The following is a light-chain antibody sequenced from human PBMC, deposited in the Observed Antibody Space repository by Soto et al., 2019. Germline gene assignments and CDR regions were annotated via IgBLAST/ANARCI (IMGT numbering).Light chain of an antibody. Sequence: DIQMPQSPATVSASVGDSATLTYRASQSISGWLAWFQQKPGKAPKLLIYKASSLHSGVPSRFSGSGSGTDFTLTISSLEPDDFAAYYCQQYSSYPTFGQGTKVDIK. J-gene: IGKJ1*01. V-gene: IGKV1-5*03. CDR2: KAS. CDR1: QSISGW. CDR3: QQYSSYPT.